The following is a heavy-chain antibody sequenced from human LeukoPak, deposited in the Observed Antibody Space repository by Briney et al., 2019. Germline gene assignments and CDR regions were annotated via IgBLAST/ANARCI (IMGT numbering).Heavy chain of an antibody. J-gene: IGHJ5*01. Sequence: GGSLRLSCAASGFTFSTYDMHWVRQSPGKGLEWVAFIRHSGNNQYYADSVKGRFTISRDNSKSTLYLQLNSLRPEDTGIYYCAKAEGITLAGYLDSWGQGILVTVSS. V-gene: IGHV3-30*02. D-gene: IGHD6-19*01. CDR2: IRHSGNNQ. CDR1: GFTFSTYD. CDR3: AKAEGITLAGYLDS.